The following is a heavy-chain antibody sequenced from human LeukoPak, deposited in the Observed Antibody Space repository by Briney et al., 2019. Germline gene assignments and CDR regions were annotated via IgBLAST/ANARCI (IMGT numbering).Heavy chain of an antibody. CDR3: AKEVGAGYYYMDV. V-gene: IGHV3-43D*03. CDR1: GFTFDDYA. CDR2: ISWDGGST. Sequence: GGSLRLSCAASGFTFDDYAMYWVRHAPGKGLEGVSLISWDGGSTYYADSVKGRFTISRDNSKNSLYLQMNSLRAEDTALYYCAKEVGAGYYYMDVWGKGTTVTVSS. J-gene: IGHJ6*03. D-gene: IGHD1-26*01.